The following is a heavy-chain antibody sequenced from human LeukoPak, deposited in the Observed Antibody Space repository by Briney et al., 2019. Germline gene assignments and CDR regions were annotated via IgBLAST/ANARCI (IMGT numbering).Heavy chain of an antibody. J-gene: IGHJ4*02. CDR3: ARTTSFTASGYDY. CDR2: MNPNNGDT. Sequence: SVKVSCKASGYTFTNYHINWVRQATGQGLEWMGWMNPNNGDTGYAQKFQGRVTITRDTSISTYYMELRRLRSDDTAVYFCARTTSFTASGYDYWGQGTLVTVSS. D-gene: IGHD6-25*01. CDR1: GYTFTNYH. V-gene: IGHV1-8*03.